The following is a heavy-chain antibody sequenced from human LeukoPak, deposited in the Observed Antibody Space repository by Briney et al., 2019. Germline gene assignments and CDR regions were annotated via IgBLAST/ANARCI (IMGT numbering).Heavy chain of an antibody. J-gene: IGHJ4*02. Sequence: GRSLRLSCAASGFTFSSYGMYWVRQAPGKGLEWVAVISYDGSNKYYADSVKGRFTISRDNSKNTLYLQMNSLRSEDAAVYYCAKVRTQYCSSGNCFNYYFEYWGQGTLVTVSS. CDR3: AKVRTQYCSSGNCFNYYFEY. D-gene: IGHD2-15*01. CDR2: ISYDGSNK. V-gene: IGHV3-30*18. CDR1: GFTFSSYG.